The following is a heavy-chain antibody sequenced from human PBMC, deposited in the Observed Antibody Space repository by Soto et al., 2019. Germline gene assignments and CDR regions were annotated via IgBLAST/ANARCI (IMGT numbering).Heavy chain of an antibody. Sequence: PSETLSLTCAVSGDSINRLNWWNWVRQSPGKGLEWIGEIYHSGRINYNPSLKTRVTISVDSSKNQFSLNLTSLTAADTAMYYCTRAKRYCSTSSCYFDIWGQGTMVT. CDR2: IYHSGRI. CDR3: TRAKRYCSTSSCYFDI. D-gene: IGHD2-2*01. J-gene: IGHJ3*02. CDR1: GDSINRLNW. V-gene: IGHV4-4*02.